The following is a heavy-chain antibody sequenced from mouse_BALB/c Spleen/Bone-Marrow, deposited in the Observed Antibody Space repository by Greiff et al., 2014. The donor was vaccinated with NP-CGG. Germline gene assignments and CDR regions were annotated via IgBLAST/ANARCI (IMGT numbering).Heavy chain of an antibody. CDR3: ALYDYDGLSWFAY. CDR2: IYPGDGNT. J-gene: IGHJ3*01. Sequence: LQESGPELVKPGASVKISRKASGYAFSSSWMNWVKQRPGQGLEWIGRIYPGDGNTNYNGKFKGKATLTADKSSTTAYMQLSSLTSVDSAVYFCALYDYDGLSWFAYWGQGTLVTVSA. CDR1: GYAFSSSW. V-gene: IGHV1-82*01. D-gene: IGHD2-4*01.